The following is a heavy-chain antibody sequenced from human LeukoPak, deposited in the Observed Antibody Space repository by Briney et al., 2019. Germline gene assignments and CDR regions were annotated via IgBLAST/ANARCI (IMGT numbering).Heavy chain of an antibody. D-gene: IGHD3-10*01. Sequence: GGSLRLSCAASEFTFRSYEMNWVRQAPGKGLEWISYISNSDTTIDYADSVKGRFTISRDNAKNSLYLQMNSLRVEDTAVYYCARGLVGYYAMDVWGQGTTVIVSS. J-gene: IGHJ6*02. V-gene: IGHV3-48*03. CDR2: ISNSDTTI. CDR1: EFTFRSYE. CDR3: ARGLVGYYAMDV.